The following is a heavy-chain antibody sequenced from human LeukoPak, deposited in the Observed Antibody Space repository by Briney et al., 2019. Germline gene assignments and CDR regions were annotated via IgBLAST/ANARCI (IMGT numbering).Heavy chain of an antibody. D-gene: IGHD1-1*01. J-gene: IGHJ4*02. V-gene: IGHV3-48*01. Sequence: PGGSLRLSCAASGFTFSSYSVNWVRQAPGKGLEWVSYITSSSSSIYYADSVKGRFTISRDNAKNSLYLQMNSLRAEDTAVYYCARILTTGTTVSYWGQGTLVTVSS. CDR3: ARILTTGTTVSY. CDR2: ITSSSSSI. CDR1: GFTFSSYS.